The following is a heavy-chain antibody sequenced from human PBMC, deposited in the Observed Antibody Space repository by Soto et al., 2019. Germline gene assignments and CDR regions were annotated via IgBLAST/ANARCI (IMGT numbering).Heavy chain of an antibody. CDR3: VRALRHTAMVYPWFDP. Sequence: PSETLSLTCTVSGSSVSTGAYYWGWVRQRPGKGLEWVGYIYESGYTYYNTSLKSRLTIPIDRSNNQFSLGLTSVTAADTAVYYCVRALRHTAMVYPWFDPWGQGTLVTVSS. CDR1: GSSVSTGAYY. CDR2: IYESGYT. J-gene: IGHJ5*02. D-gene: IGHD5-18*01. V-gene: IGHV4-31*03.